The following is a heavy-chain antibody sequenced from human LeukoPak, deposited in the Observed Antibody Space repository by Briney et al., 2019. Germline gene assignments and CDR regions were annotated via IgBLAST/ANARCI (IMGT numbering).Heavy chain of an antibody. J-gene: IGHJ4*02. CDR3: ARDDSGYENGFDY. CDR1: VGTFSSYA. V-gene: IGHV1-69*06. D-gene: IGHD5-12*01. Sequence: GASVKVSCKASVGTFSSYAISWVRQAPGQGLEWMGGIIPIFGTANYAQKFQGRVTTTADKSTSTAYMELSSLRSEDTAVYYCARDDSGYENGFDYWGQGTLVTVSS. CDR2: IIPIFGTA.